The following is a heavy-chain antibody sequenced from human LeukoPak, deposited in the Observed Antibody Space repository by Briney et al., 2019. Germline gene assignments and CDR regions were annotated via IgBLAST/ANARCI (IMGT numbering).Heavy chain of an antibody. Sequence: GGSLRLSCAASGFTFDDYAMHWVRQAPGKGLEWVSGISWNSGSIGYADSVKGRFTISRDNSRDTLYLQMNSLRAEDTAVYYCSTSPSFGSSWYQFNYWGQGILVTVSS. V-gene: IGHV3-9*01. CDR3: STSPSFGSSWYQFNY. J-gene: IGHJ4*02. CDR2: ISWNSGSI. CDR1: GFTFDDYA. D-gene: IGHD6-13*01.